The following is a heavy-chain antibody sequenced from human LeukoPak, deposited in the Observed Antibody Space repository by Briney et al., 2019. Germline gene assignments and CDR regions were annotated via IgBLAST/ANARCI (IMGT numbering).Heavy chain of an antibody. CDR1: GGTFSNYA. Sequence: VASVKVSCKASGGTFSNYAISWVRQAPGQGLEWMGGIIPIFGRANYAQKFRGRVTITADKSTRTAYMELSSLRSEDTAVYYCARGPGEGGSSGYYYGKPEDPAEYYFDYWGQGTLVTVSS. CDR2: IIPIFGRA. V-gene: IGHV1-69*06. J-gene: IGHJ4*02. D-gene: IGHD3-22*01. CDR3: ARGPGEGGSSGYYYGKPEDPAEYYFDY.